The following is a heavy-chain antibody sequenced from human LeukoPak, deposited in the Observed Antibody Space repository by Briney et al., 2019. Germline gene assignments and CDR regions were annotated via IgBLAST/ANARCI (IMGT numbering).Heavy chain of an antibody. D-gene: IGHD2-21*01. V-gene: IGHV3-21*01. J-gene: IGHJ4*02. CDR3: ARRGDSPMIGDF. Sequence: SVKGRFTISRDNAKNSLYLQMDGLRAEDTAVYYCARRGDSPMIGDFWGQGTLVTVSS.